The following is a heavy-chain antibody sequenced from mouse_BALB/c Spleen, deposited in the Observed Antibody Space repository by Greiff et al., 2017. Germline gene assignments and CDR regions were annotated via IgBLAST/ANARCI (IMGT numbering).Heavy chain of an antibody. CDR1: GFSLTSYG. CDR2: IWSGGST. CDR3: ARNYDYDYAWLAY. D-gene: IGHD2-4*01. J-gene: IGHJ3*01. Sequence: QVKLQQSGPGLVQPSQSLSITCTVSGFSLTSYGVHWVRQSPGKGLEWLGVIWSGGSTDYNAAFISRLSISKDNSKSQVFFKMNSLQANDTAIYYCARNYDYDYAWLAYWGQGTLVTVSA. V-gene: IGHV2-2*02.